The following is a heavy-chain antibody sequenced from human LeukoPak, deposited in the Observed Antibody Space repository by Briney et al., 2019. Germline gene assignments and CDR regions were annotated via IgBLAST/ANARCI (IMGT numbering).Heavy chain of an antibody. CDR3: AREPAGYNYAQQAFDI. CDR1: GFTFSNYE. Sequence: PGGSLRLSCAASGFTFSNYEMNWVRQAPGKGLEWVSYISSSGGTIYYADTVKGRFTISRDNARNSLYLQMNSLRAEDTAVYYCAREPAGYNYAQQAFDIWGQGTMVTVSS. CDR2: ISSSGGTI. J-gene: IGHJ3*02. D-gene: IGHD1-1*01. V-gene: IGHV3-48*03.